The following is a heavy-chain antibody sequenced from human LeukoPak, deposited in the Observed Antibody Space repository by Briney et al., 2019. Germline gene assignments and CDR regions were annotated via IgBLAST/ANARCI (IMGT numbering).Heavy chain of an antibody. CDR3: ARVGAFTIYGFDL. CDR2: INTGGTT. J-gene: IGHJ3*01. Sequence: PGGSLRLSCAASGFTVISNYMTWVRQAPGKGLEWVSLINTGGTTSYADSVKGRFTISRDSSKSTLYLQMNTLRAEDTAVYYCARVGAFTIYGFDLWGQGTMVTVSS. D-gene: IGHD3-10*01. V-gene: IGHV3-53*01. CDR1: GFTVISNY.